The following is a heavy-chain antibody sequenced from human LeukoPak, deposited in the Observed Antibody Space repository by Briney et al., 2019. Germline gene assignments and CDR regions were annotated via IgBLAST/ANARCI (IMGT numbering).Heavy chain of an antibody. V-gene: IGHV3-23*01. Sequence: GGSLRLSCAASGFTFSSYAMSWVRQAAGKGLEWVSAISGSGGSTYYADSVKGRFTISRDNSENTLYLQMNSLRAEDTAVYYCAKSPLYGSGDSAFDIWGQGTMVTVSS. CDR3: AKSPLYGSGDSAFDI. D-gene: IGHD3-10*01. J-gene: IGHJ3*02. CDR1: GFTFSSYA. CDR2: ISGSGGST.